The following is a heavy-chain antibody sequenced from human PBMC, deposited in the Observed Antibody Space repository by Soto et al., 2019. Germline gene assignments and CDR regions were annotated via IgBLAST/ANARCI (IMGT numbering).Heavy chain of an antibody. Sequence: QVQLVQSGAEVKKPGASVKVSCKASGYTFTGYYMHWVRQAPGQGLEWMGWINPNSGGTNYAQKFQGRVTMTRDTSISTAYMELSRLRSDDTAVYYCARLGAAAGGVTHYYYGMDVWGQGTTVTVSS. V-gene: IGHV1-2*02. CDR3: ARLGAAAGGVTHYYYGMDV. D-gene: IGHD6-13*01. CDR1: GYTFTGYY. J-gene: IGHJ6*02. CDR2: INPNSGGT.